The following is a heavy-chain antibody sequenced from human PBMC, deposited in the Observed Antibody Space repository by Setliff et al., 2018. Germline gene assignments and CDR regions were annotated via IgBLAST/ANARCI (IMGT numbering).Heavy chain of an antibody. CDR2: IYTSGST. Sequence: LSLTCTVSGGSISSGTYYWSWIRQPAGKGLEWIGHIYTSGSTNYNPSLRSRVTISVDTSKNQFSLKLSSVTAADTAVYYCARRARWKNFWSGYWEVWGQGTLVTV. CDR1: GGSISSGTYY. V-gene: IGHV4-61*09. D-gene: IGHD3-3*01. J-gene: IGHJ4*02. CDR3: ARRARWKNFWSGYWEV.